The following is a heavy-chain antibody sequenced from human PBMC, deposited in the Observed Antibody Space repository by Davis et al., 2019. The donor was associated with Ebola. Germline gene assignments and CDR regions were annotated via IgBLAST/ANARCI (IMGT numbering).Heavy chain of an antibody. CDR1: GFTFSTSW. D-gene: IGHD6-19*01. CDR2: IKPDGTET. CDR3: TRDRGWLALDY. J-gene: IGHJ4*02. V-gene: IGHV3-7*01. Sequence: PGGSLRLSCVASGFTFSTSWMKWVRQAPGRGLEWLADIKPDGTETYYVDSVKDRFTISRDNRKNLVFLQLNSLRVEDTAVYYCTRDRGWLALDYWGQGILVTVSS.